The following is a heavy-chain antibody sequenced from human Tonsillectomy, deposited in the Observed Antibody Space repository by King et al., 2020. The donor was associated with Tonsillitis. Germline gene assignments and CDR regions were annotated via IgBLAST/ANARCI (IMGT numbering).Heavy chain of an antibody. J-gene: IGHJ3*02. D-gene: IGHD1-26*01. Sequence: QLQESGPGLVKPSQTLSLTCTVSGGSISSGGYYWSWIRQHPGKGLEWIGYIYYSGSTYYNPSLKSLVTISVDTSKNQFSLKLSSVTAADTAVYYCARTWDDTGAFDIWGQGTMVTVSS. CDR2: IYYSGST. V-gene: IGHV4-31*01. CDR1: GGSISSGGYY. CDR3: ARTWDDTGAFDI.